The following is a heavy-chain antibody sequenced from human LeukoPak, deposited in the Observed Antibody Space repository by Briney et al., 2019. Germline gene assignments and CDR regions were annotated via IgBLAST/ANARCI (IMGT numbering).Heavy chain of an antibody. Sequence: SETLSLTCAVYGGSFSGYHWSWIPQPPGKGLEWIGEINHSGSTNYNPPLKSRVTISVDTSKNQFSLKLSSVPAADTAVYYWASPPRGMVVRGVRGAFDIWGQGTMVTVSS. J-gene: IGHJ3*02. CDR2: INHSGST. D-gene: IGHD3-10*01. CDR3: ASPPRGMVVRGVRGAFDI. CDR1: GGSFSGYH. V-gene: IGHV4-34*01.